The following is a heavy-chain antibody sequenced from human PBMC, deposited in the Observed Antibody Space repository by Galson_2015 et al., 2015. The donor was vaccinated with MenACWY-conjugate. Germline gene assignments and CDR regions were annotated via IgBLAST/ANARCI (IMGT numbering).Heavy chain of an antibody. V-gene: IGHV2-70*11. D-gene: IGHD3-3*01. J-gene: IGHJ6*03. Sequence: PALVKPTQPLTLTCIFSGFSLDTSGMCVGWIRQPPGKALEWLARIDWDDHKYYTTSLKTRLTISTDTSKNQVVLTLTNMDPVDTATYYCARIRRDFWSGDALYYYYYMDVWGKGTTVTVSS. CDR1: GFSLDTSGMC. CDR2: IDWDDHK. CDR3: ARIRRDFWSGDALYYYYYMDV.